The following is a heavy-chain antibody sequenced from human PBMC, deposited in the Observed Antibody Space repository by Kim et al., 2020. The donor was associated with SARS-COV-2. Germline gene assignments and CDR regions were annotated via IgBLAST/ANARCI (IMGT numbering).Heavy chain of an antibody. D-gene: IGHD1-26*01. Sequence: YYAGSVKGRFTISRDNSKNTLYLQVNRLRVEGTAVYYCARGGSNYYGAFDFWGQGTLVTVSS. V-gene: IGHV3-30*05. J-gene: IGHJ4*02. CDR3: ARGGSNYYGAFDF.